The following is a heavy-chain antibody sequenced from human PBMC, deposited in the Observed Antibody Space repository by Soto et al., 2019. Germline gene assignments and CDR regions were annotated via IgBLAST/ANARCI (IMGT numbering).Heavy chain of an antibody. Sequence: EVQLVESGGGLVQPGGSLRLSCAASGFTFSPYAMHWVRQAPGKGLEYVSAISGDGGRTYYANSVKGRFTISRDNSKNKLFLQMASVPTEDRAVYYCATVRQRYGAYDNWGQGTLVTVSS. CDR1: GFTFSPYA. D-gene: IGHD4-17*01. V-gene: IGHV3-64*01. CDR3: ATVRQRYGAYDN. CDR2: ISGDGGRT. J-gene: IGHJ4*02.